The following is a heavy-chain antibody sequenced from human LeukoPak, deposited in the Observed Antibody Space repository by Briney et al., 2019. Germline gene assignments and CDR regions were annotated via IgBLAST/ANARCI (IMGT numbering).Heavy chain of an antibody. Sequence: GTSVKVSCKASGFTFSNSAVQWVRQARGQRLEWIGWIVVGSGNTNYAHKFQERVTITRDMSTSTAYMELSSLRSEDTAVYYCAVDVIYESDWGQGTLVTVSS. D-gene: IGHD2/OR15-2a*01. CDR2: IVVGSGNT. CDR3: AVDVIYESD. J-gene: IGHJ4*02. V-gene: IGHV1-58*01. CDR1: GFTFSNSA.